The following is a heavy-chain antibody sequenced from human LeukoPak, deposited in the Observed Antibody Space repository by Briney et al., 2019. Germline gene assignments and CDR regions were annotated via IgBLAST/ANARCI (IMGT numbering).Heavy chain of an antibody. Sequence: GALRLSCAASGFTFSSYWMHWVRQAPGKGLVWVSRINSDGSSTTYADSVKGRFSISRDNAKNTLYLQMNSLRAEDTAVYYCARLPGYSTSRERYFDLWGRGTLVTVSS. V-gene: IGHV3-74*01. CDR1: GFTFSSYW. D-gene: IGHD6-13*01. CDR2: INSDGSST. CDR3: ARLPGYSTSRERYFDL. J-gene: IGHJ2*01.